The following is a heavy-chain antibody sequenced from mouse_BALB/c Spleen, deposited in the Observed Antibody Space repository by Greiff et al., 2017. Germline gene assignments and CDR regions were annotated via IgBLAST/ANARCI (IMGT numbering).Heavy chain of an antibody. CDR1: GYTFTDYA. J-gene: IGHJ4*01. CDR2: ISTYYGDA. V-gene: IGHV1S137*01. Sequence: VNVVESGAELVRPGVSVKISCKGSGYTFTDYAMHWVKQSHAKSLEWIGVISTYYGDASYNQKFKGKATMTVDKSSSTAYMELARLTSEDSAIYYCARGGYYGVLYAMDYWGQGTSVTVSS. CDR3: ARGGYYGVLYAMDY. D-gene: IGHD2-3*01.